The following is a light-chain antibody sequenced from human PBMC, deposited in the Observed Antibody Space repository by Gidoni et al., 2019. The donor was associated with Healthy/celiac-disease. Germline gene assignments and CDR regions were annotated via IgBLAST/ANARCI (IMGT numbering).Light chain of an antibody. V-gene: IGKV3-11*01. CDR3: QQRSNWPLT. J-gene: IGKJ5*01. CDR2: DAS. CDR1: QSVSSY. Sequence: EIVLTQSPATLSLSPGERATLSCRASQSVSSYLAWYQQKPGQAPRLLIYDASNRATGIPARFSGSGSGTDSTLTISSLEPEDFAVYYCQQRSNWPLTFGQXTRLEIK.